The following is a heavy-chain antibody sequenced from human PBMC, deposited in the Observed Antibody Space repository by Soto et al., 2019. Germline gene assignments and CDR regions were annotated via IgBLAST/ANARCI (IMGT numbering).Heavy chain of an antibody. J-gene: IGHJ4*02. D-gene: IGHD2-2*01. CDR1: GFTFSSYA. V-gene: IGHV3-23*01. CDR2: ISGSGGST. Sequence: EVQLLESGGGLVQPGGSLRLSCAASGFTFSSYAMSWVRQAPGKGLEWVSAISGSGGSTYYADSVKGRFTISRDNCKNTLYLQMNSLRAEDTAVYYCAKESLKYRLMLFDYFDYGGQGTLVTVSS. CDR3: AKESLKYRLMLFDYFDY.